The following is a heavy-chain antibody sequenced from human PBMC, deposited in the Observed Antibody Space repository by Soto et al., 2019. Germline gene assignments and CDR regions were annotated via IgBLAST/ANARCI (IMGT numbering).Heavy chain of an antibody. V-gene: IGHV4-34*01. J-gene: IGHJ6*03. Sequence: QVQLQQWGAGLLKPSETLSLTCAVYGGSFSGYQWTWIRQTPGKRLEWIGEINDSGNINYNPSLKSRVTILVDTPKKQISLKLSSVTAADAAVYYCARGLILWFGEFSRRGGYYYYMDVWGKWTTVTVSS. CDR3: ARGLILWFGEFSRRGGYYYYMDV. CDR2: INDSGNI. CDR1: GGSFSGYQ. D-gene: IGHD3-10*01.